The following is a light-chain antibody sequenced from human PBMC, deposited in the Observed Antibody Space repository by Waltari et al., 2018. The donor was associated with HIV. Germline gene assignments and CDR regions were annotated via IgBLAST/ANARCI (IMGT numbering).Light chain of an antibody. CDR3: QQYNNWPLS. CDR1: QSFSSD. CDR2: GAS. Sequence: EIVMTQSPATLSVSPGERATLSCRASQSFSSDLAWYQHKPGQAPRLLIYGASTSAAGIPARFSGSGSGTEFTLTISSLQSEDFAVYYCQQYNNWPLSFGQGTKLEIK. J-gene: IGKJ2*01. V-gene: IGKV3-15*01.